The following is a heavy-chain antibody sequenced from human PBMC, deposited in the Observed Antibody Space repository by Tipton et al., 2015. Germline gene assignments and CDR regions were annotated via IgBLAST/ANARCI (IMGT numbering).Heavy chain of an antibody. CDR2: TYYTGAT. J-gene: IGHJ6*02. V-gene: IGHV4-39*07. D-gene: IGHD5-24*01. CDR3: ARDLEHGMDV. Sequence: PGLVKPSETLSLTCSVSGDSVSSSSHYWGWIRQPPGKGPEWIGSTYYTGATYYNPSLQSRVTVSLDTSKNQFSLTLNSVTAADTAVYYCARDLEHGMDVWGQGTTVTVSS. CDR1: GDSVSSSSHY.